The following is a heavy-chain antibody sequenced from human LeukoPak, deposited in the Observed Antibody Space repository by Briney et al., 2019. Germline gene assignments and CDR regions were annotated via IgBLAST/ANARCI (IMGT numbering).Heavy chain of an antibody. J-gene: IGHJ5*02. CDR1: GFTFSSYE. Sequence: GGSLRLSCAASGFTFSSYEMNWVRQAPGKGLEGVSYISSSGSTIYYADSVKGRFTISRDNAKNSLYLQMNSLRAEDTAVYYCARGGYDILTGYFEFDPWGQGTLVTVSS. CDR3: ARGGYDILTGYFEFDP. CDR2: ISSSGSTI. D-gene: IGHD3-9*01. V-gene: IGHV3-48*03.